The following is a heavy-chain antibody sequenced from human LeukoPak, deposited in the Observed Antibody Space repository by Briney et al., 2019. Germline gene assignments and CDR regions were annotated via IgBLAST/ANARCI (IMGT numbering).Heavy chain of an antibody. CDR2: IIPILGIA. D-gene: IGHD6-6*01. CDR3: ARVYSSSHGSFDY. J-gene: IGHJ4*02. V-gene: IGHV1-69*04. CDR1: GYTFTSYA. Sequence: GASVKVSCKASGYTFTSYAISWVRQAPGQGLEWMGRIIPILGIANYAQKFQGRVTITADKSTSTAYMELSSLRSEDTAVYYCARVYSSSHGSFDYWGQGTLVTVSS.